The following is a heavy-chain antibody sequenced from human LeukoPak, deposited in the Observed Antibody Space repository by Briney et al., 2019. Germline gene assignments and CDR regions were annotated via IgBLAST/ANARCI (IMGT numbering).Heavy chain of an antibody. CDR3: AGADCSGGSCYNGMDV. V-gene: IGHV3-48*03. CDR1: GFTFSSYE. CDR2: ISSSGSTI. D-gene: IGHD2-15*01. J-gene: IGHJ6*02. Sequence: GGSLRLSCAASGFTFSSYEMNCVRQAPGKGLEWVSYISSSGSTIYYADSVKGRFTISRDNAKNSLYLQMNSLRAEDTAVYYCAGADCSGGSCYNGMDVWGQGTTVTVSS.